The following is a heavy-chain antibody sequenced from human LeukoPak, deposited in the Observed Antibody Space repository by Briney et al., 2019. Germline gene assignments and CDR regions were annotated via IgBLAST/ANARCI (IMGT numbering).Heavy chain of an antibody. D-gene: IGHD3-3*01. V-gene: IGHV1-69*06. CDR2: IIPIFGTA. Sequence: ASVKVSCKASGYTFTSYDINWVRQATGQGLEWMGGIIPIFGTANYAQKFQGRVTITADKSTSTAYMELSSLRSEDTAVYYCARDRITIFGVVISPFDYWGQGTLVTVSS. J-gene: IGHJ4*02. CDR3: ARDRITIFGVVISPFDY. CDR1: GYTFTSYD.